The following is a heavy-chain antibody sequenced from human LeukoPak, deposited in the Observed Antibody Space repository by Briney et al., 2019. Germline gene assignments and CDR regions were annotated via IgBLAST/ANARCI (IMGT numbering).Heavy chain of an antibody. J-gene: IGHJ3*02. CDR2: INHSGST. V-gene: IGHV4-34*01. CDR3: ARDLWSLEGYSYDQGSDAFDI. CDR1: GGFFSGYY. D-gene: IGHD5-18*01. Sequence: PSETLSLTCAVYGGFFSGYYWSWIRQPPGKGLEWIGEINHSGSTNYNPSLKSRVTISVDTSKNQFSLKLSSVTAADTAVYYCARDLWSLEGYSYDQGSDAFDIWGQGTMVTVSS.